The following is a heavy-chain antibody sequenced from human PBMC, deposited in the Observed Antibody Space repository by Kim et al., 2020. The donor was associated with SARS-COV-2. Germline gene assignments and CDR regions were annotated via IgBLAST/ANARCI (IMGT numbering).Heavy chain of an antibody. V-gene: IGHV3-9*01. D-gene: IGHD6-13*01. Sequence: GGSLRLSCAASGFTFDDYAMHWVRQAPGKGLEWVSGISWNSGSIGYADSVKGRFTISRDNAKNSLYLQMNSLRAEDTALYYCAKVLVRRVQLASFDYWGQGTLVTVSS. CDR1: GFTFDDYA. CDR3: AKVLVRRVQLASFDY. CDR2: ISWNSGSI. J-gene: IGHJ4*02.